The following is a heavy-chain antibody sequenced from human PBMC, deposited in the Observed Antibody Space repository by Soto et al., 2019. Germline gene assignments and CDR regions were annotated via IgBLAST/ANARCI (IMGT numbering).Heavy chain of an antibody. V-gene: IGHV3-74*01. Sequence: GGSLRLSCAASGFTFSSYWMHWVRQAPGKGLVWISRINSDGSTTSYADSVKGRLTISRDNAKNTLYLQMNSLRAEDTAVYYCARVWAAAGTGEFDYWGQGTLVTVSS. CDR1: GFTFSSYW. J-gene: IGHJ4*02. D-gene: IGHD6-13*01. CDR3: ARVWAAAGTGEFDY. CDR2: INSDGSTT.